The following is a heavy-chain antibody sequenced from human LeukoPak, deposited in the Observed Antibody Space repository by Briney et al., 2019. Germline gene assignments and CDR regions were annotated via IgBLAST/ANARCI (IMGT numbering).Heavy chain of an antibody. D-gene: IGHD6-13*01. V-gene: IGHV4-39*01. Sequence: SETLSLTCTVSGGSISSSSYYSGWIRQPPGKGLQLIGGIYYIRSTYYNPSLKSRVTISVYTSKNQFSLKLSSVTAAETAVYYCASEQLSWGQGTLVTVSS. CDR3: ASEQLS. CDR2: IYYIRST. J-gene: IGHJ4*02. CDR1: GGSISSSSYY.